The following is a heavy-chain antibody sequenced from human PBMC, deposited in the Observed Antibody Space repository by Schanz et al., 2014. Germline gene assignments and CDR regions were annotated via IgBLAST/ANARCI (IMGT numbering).Heavy chain of an antibody. CDR1: GFSFSTYA. Sequence: EVQLVESGGGLAQPGGSLRLSCAASGFSFSTYAMNWVRQAPGKGLEWVANIKQDESERSYVDSVKGRFTISRDNAKNTLYLQMNSLRAEDTAVYYCARSTSMYFLQWGQGTLVTVSS. J-gene: IGHJ1*01. V-gene: IGHV3-7*01. CDR3: ARSTSMYFLQ. CDR2: IKQDESER. D-gene: IGHD2-2*01.